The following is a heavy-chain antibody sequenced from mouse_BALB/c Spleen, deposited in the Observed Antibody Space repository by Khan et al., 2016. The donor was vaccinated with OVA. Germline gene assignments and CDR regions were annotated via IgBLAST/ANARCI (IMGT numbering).Heavy chain of an antibody. CDR1: AYTFTDFY. J-gene: IGHJ3*01. D-gene: IGHD1-2*01. V-gene: IGHV1-77*01. CDR2: ISPGSGDT. Sequence: QVRLQQSGTELARPGASVNLSCKASAYTFTDFYINWVKQRSGQGLEWIGEISPGSGDTYYNEKFKGKATLTADKSPSTAYMQLSSLTSEASAVYFCARRNYFGYTFAYWGQGTLVTVSA. CDR3: ARRNYFGYTFAY.